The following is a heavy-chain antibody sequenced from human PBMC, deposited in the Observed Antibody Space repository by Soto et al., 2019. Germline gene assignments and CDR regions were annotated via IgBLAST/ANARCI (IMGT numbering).Heavy chain of an antibody. V-gene: IGHV3-23*01. J-gene: IGHJ4*02. CDR3: AKEQWGGFFDY. CDR1: GFIFSSYA. CDR2: ISGSGGST. D-gene: IGHD3-16*01. Sequence: EVQLLESGGGLVQPGGSLRLSCAASGFIFSSYAMSWVRQAPGKGLEWVSGISGSGGSTDYADSVKGRFTISRDSSKNTLYLQMNSPRAEDTAVYYCAKEQWGGFFDYWGQGTLVSVSS.